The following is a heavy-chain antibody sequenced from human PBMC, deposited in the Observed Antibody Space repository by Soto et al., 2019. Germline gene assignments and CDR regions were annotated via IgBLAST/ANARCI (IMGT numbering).Heavy chain of an antibody. J-gene: IGHJ4*02. CDR1: GYTFTSYD. D-gene: IGHD3-22*01. CDR2: MNPNSGNT. CDR3: AREGVYYYDSSGYSTGFDY. Sequence: VASVKVSCKASGYTFTSYDINWVQQATGQGLEWMGWMNPNSGNTGYAQKLQGRVTMTRNTAISTAYMELSSLRSEDTAVYYCAREGVYYYDSSGYSTGFDYWGQGTLVTVSS. V-gene: IGHV1-8*01.